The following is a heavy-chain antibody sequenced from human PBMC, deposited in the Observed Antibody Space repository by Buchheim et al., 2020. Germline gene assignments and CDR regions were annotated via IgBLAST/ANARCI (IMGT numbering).Heavy chain of an antibody. J-gene: IGHJ6*02. Sequence: EVQLVESGGGLVQPGGSLRLSCAASGFTFSSYWMHWVRQAPGKGLVWVSRINSDGSSTSYADSVKGRFTISRDNAKNTLYPQMNSLRAEDTAVYYCAGGFWSGYYYYYYYGMDVWGQGTT. D-gene: IGHD3-3*01. CDR2: INSDGSST. CDR1: GFTFSSYW. V-gene: IGHV3-74*01. CDR3: AGGFWSGYYYYYYYGMDV.